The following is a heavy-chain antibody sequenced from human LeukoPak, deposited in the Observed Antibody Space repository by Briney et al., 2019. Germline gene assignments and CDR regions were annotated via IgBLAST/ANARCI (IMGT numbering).Heavy chain of an antibody. CDR1: GGSVSSGSYY. CDR3: ARDLSGSYPDAFDI. Sequence: SETLSLTCTVSGGSVSSGSYYWSWIRQPPGKGLEWIGYVYYHGGTNYNPSLKSRVTISVDTSKNQFSLKLSSVTAADTAVYYCARDLSGSYPDAFDIWGQGTMVTVSS. V-gene: IGHV4-61*01. J-gene: IGHJ3*02. CDR2: VYYHGGT. D-gene: IGHD1-26*01.